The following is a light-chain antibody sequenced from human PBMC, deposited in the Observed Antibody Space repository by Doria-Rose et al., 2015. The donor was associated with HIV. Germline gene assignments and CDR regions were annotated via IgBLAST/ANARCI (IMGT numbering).Light chain of an antibody. V-gene: IGKV3-20*01. CDR2: DGS. CDR1: QSFSSTY. Sequence: EIVLTQSPGTLSLSPGERATLSCRASQSFSSTYLAWYQQKRGQAPSLLIYDGSTRATVIPDSFSASGSGTDFTLTINRLEPEDFALYYCHRYGTSWTFGQGTKAEI. J-gene: IGKJ1*01. CDR3: HRYGTSWT.